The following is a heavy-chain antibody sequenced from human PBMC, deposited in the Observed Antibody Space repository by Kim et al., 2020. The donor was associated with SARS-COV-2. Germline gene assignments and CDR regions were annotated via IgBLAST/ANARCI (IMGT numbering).Heavy chain of an antibody. Sequence: GWSLRLSCAASGFTFSTYSMNWVRQAPGKGLEWVSLMSSSGDYTYYADSVKGRFTISRDNAKNSLFLQMNSLRAEDTAVYYCVRDAYKGAFDIWGQGTMVTVSS. CDR1: GFTFSTYS. J-gene: IGHJ3*02. D-gene: IGHD1-20*01. CDR2: MSSSGDYT. CDR3: VRDAYKGAFDI. V-gene: IGHV3-21*01.